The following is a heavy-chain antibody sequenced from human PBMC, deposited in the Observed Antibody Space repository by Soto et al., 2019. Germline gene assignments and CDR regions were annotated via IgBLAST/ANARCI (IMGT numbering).Heavy chain of an antibody. CDR2: ISSSSSYT. Sequence: PGGSLRLSCAASGVTFSDYYMSWIRQAPGKGLEWVSYISSSSSYTNYADSVKGRFTISRDNAKNSLYLQMNSLRAEDTAVYYCARETVDYYDSSGDAFDIWGQGTMVTVSS. CDR1: GVTFSDYY. V-gene: IGHV3-11*06. D-gene: IGHD3-22*01. J-gene: IGHJ3*02. CDR3: ARETVDYYDSSGDAFDI.